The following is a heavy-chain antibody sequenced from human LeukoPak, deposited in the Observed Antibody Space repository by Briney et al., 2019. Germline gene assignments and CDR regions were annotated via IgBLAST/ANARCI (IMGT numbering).Heavy chain of an antibody. V-gene: IGHV3-23*01. J-gene: IGHJ5*02. CDR2: ISGSGGST. D-gene: IGHD2-2*01. CDR3: ARDDRLIVVVPAGRVGFDP. CDR1: GFTFSSYA. Sequence: GGSLRLSCAASGFTFSSYAMSWVRLAPGKGLEWVSAISGSGGSTYYADSVKGRFTISRDNSRNTLYLQMNSLRAEDTAVYYCARDDRLIVVVPAGRVGFDPWGQGTLVTVSS.